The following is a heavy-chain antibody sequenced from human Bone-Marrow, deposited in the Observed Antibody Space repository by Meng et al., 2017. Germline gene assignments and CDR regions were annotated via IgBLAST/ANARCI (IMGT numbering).Heavy chain of an antibody. V-gene: IGHV3-21*01. CDR3: ARGNCGGDCYPNTIDY. J-gene: IGHJ4*02. D-gene: IGHD2-21*02. CDR1: GFTFSSYS. Sequence: GESLKISCAASGFTFSSYSMNWVRQAPGKGLEWVSSISSSSSYIYYADSVKGRFTISRDNAKNSLYLQMNSLRAEDTAVYYCARGNCGGDCYPNTIDYWGQGTLVTVSS. CDR2: ISSSSSYI.